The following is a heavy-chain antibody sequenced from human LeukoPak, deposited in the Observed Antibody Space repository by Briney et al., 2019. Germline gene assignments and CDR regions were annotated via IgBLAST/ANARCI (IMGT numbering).Heavy chain of an antibody. V-gene: IGHV3-48*03. Sequence: RVSLRLSCAASGFTFSSYEMNWVRQAPGKGLEWVSYISSNAGTIYNADSVKGRFTISRDNAKNSLYLQMNSLRAEDTAVYYCARGTGYSSKAFDIWGQGTMVTVSS. D-gene: IGHD6-13*01. CDR3: ARGTGYSSKAFDI. CDR1: GFTFSSYE. J-gene: IGHJ3*02. CDR2: ISSNAGTI.